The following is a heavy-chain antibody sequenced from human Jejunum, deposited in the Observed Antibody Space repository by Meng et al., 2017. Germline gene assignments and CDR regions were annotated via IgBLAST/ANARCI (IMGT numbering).Heavy chain of an antibody. V-gene: IGHV5-51*01. Sequence: KVSCKGSGFTFANYWIGWVRQMPGKGLEWMGIIYPGDSSTKYSSSFQGQVTISADKSISTAFLQWSSLKASDTAMYYCAKLRYCSGASCYTPSDYWGQGTLVTAPQ. CDR3: AKLRYCSGASCYTPSDY. CDR2: IYPGDSST. CDR1: GFTFANYW. D-gene: IGHD2-2*02. J-gene: IGHJ4*02.